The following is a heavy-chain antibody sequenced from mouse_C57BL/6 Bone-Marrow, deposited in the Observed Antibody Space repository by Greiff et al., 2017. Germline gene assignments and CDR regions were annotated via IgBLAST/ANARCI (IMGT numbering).Heavy chain of an antibody. V-gene: IGHV14-3*01. CDR2: IDPANGNT. J-gene: IGHJ1*03. CDR3: ARHYDPVDWYFDV. D-gene: IGHD2-4*01. CDR1: GFNIKNTY. Sequence: VHVKQSVAELVRPGASVKLSCTASGFNIKNTYMHWVKQRPEQGLEWIGRIDPANGNTKYDPKFQGKATITADTSSNTAYLQLSSLTSEDTAIYSCARHYDPVDWYFDVWGTGTTVTVSS.